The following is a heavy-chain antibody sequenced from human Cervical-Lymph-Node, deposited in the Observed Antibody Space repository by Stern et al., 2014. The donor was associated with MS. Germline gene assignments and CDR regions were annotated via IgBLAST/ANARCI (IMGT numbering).Heavy chain of an antibody. Sequence: DQLVESGAEVKQPGSSVKVSCKASGGTFSSYAISWVRQAPGQRLEWMGGITPILSTANYAQKLQGRVTITAEETERTALTELRSLRIEDTAVYYCARVRELGMDVWGQGTTVTVSS. CDR1: GGTFSSYA. CDR2: ITPILSTA. V-gene: IGHV1-69*01. D-gene: IGHD1-7*01. J-gene: IGHJ6*02. CDR3: ARVRELGMDV.